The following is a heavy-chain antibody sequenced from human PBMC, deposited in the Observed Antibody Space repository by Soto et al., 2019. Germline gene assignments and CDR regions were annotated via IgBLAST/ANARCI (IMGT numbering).Heavy chain of an antibody. CDR2: LTWDGGTT. J-gene: IGHJ4*02. D-gene: IGHD6-6*01. CDR3: AKVKRKYTSSEAVDCDS. V-gene: IGHV3-43*01. CDR1: GFTFDEYS. Sequence: EVQLVESGGAVVQPGGSLRLSCVVSGFTFDEYSMYWVRKPPGKGLEWISLLTWDGGTTYYADSVKGRFTISRDSGKRSLFLQMDSLRTEDTALYYCAKVKRKYTSSEAVDCDSWCQGTLVTVSS.